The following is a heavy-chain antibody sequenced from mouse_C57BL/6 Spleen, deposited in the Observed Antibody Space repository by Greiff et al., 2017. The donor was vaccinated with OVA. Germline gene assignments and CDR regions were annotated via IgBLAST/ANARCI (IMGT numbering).Heavy chain of an antibody. CDR2: IDPSDSYT. CDR3: ARRRDYDEG. V-gene: IGHV1-50*01. D-gene: IGHD2-4*01. Sequence: VQLQQPGAELVKPGASVKLSCKASGYTFTSYWMQWVKQRPGQGLEWIGEIDPSDSYTNYNQKFKGKATLTVDTSSSTAYMQLSSLTSEDSAVYYCARRRDYDEGWGQGTLVTVSA. J-gene: IGHJ3*01. CDR1: GYTFTSYW.